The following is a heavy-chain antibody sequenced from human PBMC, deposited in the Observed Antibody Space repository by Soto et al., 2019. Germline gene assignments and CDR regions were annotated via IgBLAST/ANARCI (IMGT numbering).Heavy chain of an antibody. Sequence: QVQLVQSGAEVKKPGSSVKVSCKASGGTFSSYNISWVRQAPGQGREWMGRIIPILGIANYAQKFQGRVTITADKSTSTAYMELSSLRSEDTAVYYCARDQGDSSPYFDYWGQGTLVTVSS. CDR3: ARDQGDSSPYFDY. CDR1: GGTFSSYN. D-gene: IGHD6-13*01. CDR2: IIPILGIA. V-gene: IGHV1-69*08. J-gene: IGHJ4*02.